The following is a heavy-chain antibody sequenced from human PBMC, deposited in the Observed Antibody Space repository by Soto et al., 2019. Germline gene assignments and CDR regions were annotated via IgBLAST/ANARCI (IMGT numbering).Heavy chain of an antibody. D-gene: IGHD1-1*01. V-gene: IGHV1-18*01. CDR1: GYTFSTYG. CDR2: IGADNGDT. CDR3: AGELEGAEGFDP. J-gene: IGHJ5*02. Sequence: QVQLVQSGAEVKKPGASVKVSCKASGYTFSTYGFSWVRQAPGQGLEWMGWIGADNGDTNYAQNFQGRVTMTTDTTTTPTHLEVRGPESGEPGVDFWAGELEGAEGFDPWGQGTLVTVSS.